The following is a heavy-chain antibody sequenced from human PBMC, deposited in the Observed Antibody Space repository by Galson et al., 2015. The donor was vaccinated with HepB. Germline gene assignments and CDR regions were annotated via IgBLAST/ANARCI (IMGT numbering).Heavy chain of an antibody. CDR3: ARCEYSCSFHY. Sequence: SLRLSCAASGFTFSSYSMNWVCQAPGKGLEWVSYISSSSSTIYYADSVKGRFTIFRDNAKNSLYLQMNSLRAEDTAVYYCARCEYSCSFHYWGQGTLVTVSS. D-gene: IGHD5-18*01. J-gene: IGHJ4*02. CDR1: GFTFSSYS. CDR2: ISSSSSTI. V-gene: IGHV3-48*01.